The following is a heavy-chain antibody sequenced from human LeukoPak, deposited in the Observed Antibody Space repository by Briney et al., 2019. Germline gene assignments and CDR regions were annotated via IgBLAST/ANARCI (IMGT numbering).Heavy chain of an antibody. CDR1: GGSFSGYY. J-gene: IGHJ5*02. Sequence: SETLSLTCAVYGGSFSGYYWSWIRQPPAKGLEWIGEINHSGSTNYNPSLKSRVTISVATSKNQFSLKLSSVPAADTAVYYCARGRGAYYYDSSALRNWFDPWGQGTLVTVSS. CDR2: INHSGST. V-gene: IGHV4-34*01. CDR3: ARGRGAYYYDSSALRNWFDP. D-gene: IGHD3-22*01.